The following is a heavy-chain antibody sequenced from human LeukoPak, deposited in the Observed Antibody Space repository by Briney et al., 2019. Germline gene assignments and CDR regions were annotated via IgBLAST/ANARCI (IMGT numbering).Heavy chain of an antibody. CDR1: GFTFSSYA. CDR3: AREYGSGSYANFDY. Sequence: PGGSLRLSCAASGFTFSSYAMSWVRQAPGKGLEWVAVISYDGSNKYYADSVKGRFTITRDNSKNTLYLQMNSLRAEDTAVYYCAREYGSGSYANFDYWGQGTLVTVSS. D-gene: IGHD3-10*01. CDR2: ISYDGSNK. V-gene: IGHV3-30*03. J-gene: IGHJ4*02.